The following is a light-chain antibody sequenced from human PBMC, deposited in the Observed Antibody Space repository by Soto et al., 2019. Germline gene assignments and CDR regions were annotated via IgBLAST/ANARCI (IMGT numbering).Light chain of an antibody. J-gene: IGKJ1*01. Sequence: DIQMTQSPSRLSASVGDRVSITCRASQSISNCLTWYQQKPRKAPKLLMYESSTLKTGVPSRFSGSGFGTDFSLTITGLQPDDFATYYCQRYDSSSVTFGQGTKVEMK. CDR3: QRYDSSSVT. CDR2: ESS. V-gene: IGKV1-5*01. CDR1: QSISNC.